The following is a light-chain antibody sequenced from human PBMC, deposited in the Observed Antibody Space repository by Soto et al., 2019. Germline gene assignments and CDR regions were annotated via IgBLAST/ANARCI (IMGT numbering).Light chain of an antibody. CDR2: DVA. V-gene: IGLV2-14*03. J-gene: IGLJ1*01. CDR3: VSYTSRTTYV. Sequence: LTQPASVSDSPGQSITISCTGTSSDVGGSNFVSWYQQHPGKPPKLIIYDVANRPSGVSNRFSASKSGSTASLSISRLQTEDEADYYGVSYTSRTTYVFGTGSKVTVL. CDR1: SSDVGGSNF.